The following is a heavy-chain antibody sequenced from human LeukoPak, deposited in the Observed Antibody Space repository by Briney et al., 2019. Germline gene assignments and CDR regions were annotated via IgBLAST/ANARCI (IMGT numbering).Heavy chain of an antibody. CDR2: VYTSGST. CDR3: ARVLRYCSGGNCYSGGLGYMDV. Sequence: PSETLSLTCTVSGGSISSGSYYWSWLRQPAGKGLEWIGRVYTSGSTHYNPSLKSRVTISVDTSKNQFSLKLNSVTAADTAVYYCARVLRYCSGGNCYSGGLGYMDVWGKGTTVTISS. V-gene: IGHV4-61*02. J-gene: IGHJ6*03. D-gene: IGHD2-15*01. CDR1: GGSISSGSYY.